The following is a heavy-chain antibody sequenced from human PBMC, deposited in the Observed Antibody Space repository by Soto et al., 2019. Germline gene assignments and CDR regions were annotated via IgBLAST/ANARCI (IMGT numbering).Heavy chain of an antibody. J-gene: IGHJ3*02. D-gene: IGHD5-12*01. V-gene: IGHV3-21*01. Sequence: LRLSCAASGFTFSSYSMNWVRQAPGKGLEWVSSISSSSSYIYYADSVKGRFTISRDNAKNSLYLQMNSLRAEDTAVYYCARDRDGYNVDAFDIWCQGTMVTVSS. CDR1: GFTFSSYS. CDR2: ISSSSSYI. CDR3: ARDRDGYNVDAFDI.